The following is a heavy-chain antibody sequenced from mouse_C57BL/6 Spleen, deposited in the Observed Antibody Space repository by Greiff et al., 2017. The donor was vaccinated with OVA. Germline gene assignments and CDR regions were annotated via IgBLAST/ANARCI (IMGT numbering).Heavy chain of an antibody. D-gene: IGHD1-1*01. CDR1: GYTFTNYW. CDR3: AITDVSSPYFDY. Sequence: QVQLKESGAELVRPGTSVKMSCKASGYTFTNYWIGWAKQRPGHGLEWIGDIYPGGGYTNYNEKFKGKATLTADKSSSTAYMQISSLTSEDSAIYYCAITDVSSPYFDYWGQGTTLTVAS. J-gene: IGHJ2*01. CDR2: IYPGGGYT. V-gene: IGHV1-63*01.